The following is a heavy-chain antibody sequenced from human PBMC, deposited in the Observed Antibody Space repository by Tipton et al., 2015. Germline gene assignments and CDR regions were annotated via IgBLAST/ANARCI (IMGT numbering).Heavy chain of an antibody. V-gene: IGHV6-1*01. CDR1: GDSVSSSTSA. CDR2: TYYRSKWYY. CDR3: TRGRYGAYDI. J-gene: IGHJ3*02. Sequence: PGLVKPSQTPSLTCDISGDSVSSSTSAWNWIRQSPSRGLEWLGRTYYRSKWYYEYSISVKSRITINPDTSKNQFSLQLNSVTPEDTAVYYCTRGRYGAYDIWGQGTMVTVSS. D-gene: IGHD3-9*01.